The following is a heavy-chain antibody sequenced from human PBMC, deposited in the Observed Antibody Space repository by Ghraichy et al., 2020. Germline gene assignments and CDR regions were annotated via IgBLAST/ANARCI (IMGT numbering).Heavy chain of an antibody. CDR1: GGSISSDGYY. J-gene: IGHJ4*02. CDR3: ARGEYYSSGWYRGFFDY. V-gene: IGHV4-61*02. Sequence: SETLSLTCTVSGGSISSDGYYWSWIRQPAGKGLEWIGRIYISGSTNYNPSLKSRVTISVDTSKNQFSLKLSSVTAADTAVYYCARGEYYSSGWYRGFFDYWGQGTLVTVSS. D-gene: IGHD6-19*01. CDR2: IYISGST.